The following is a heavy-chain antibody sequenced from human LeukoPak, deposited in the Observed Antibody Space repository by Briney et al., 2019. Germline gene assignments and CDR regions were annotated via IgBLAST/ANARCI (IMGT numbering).Heavy chain of an antibody. CDR1: GYSFTSYW. V-gene: IGHV5-51*03. CDR3: ARPSRDGYFDY. Sequence: GESLRVSRMGSGYSFTSYWIGWVCQMPGEGREWMGIIYLGDSDARFSPSFQGQDTLSADKSISTAYLQWSRLKAPATGLSYCARPSRDGYFDYWGQGTLVTVSS. J-gene: IGHJ4*02. CDR2: IYLGDSDA. D-gene: IGHD5-24*01.